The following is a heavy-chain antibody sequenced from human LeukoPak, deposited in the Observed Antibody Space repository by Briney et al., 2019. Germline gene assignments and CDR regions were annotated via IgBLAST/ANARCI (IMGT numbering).Heavy chain of an antibody. V-gene: IGHV4-59*01. D-gene: IGHD1-26*01. CDR1: GGSISSYY. CDR3: ARIDGGGSGSSSDAFDI. Sequence: PSETLSLTCTVSGGSISSYYWSWIRQPPGKGLEWIGYIYYSGSTNYNPSLKSRVTISVDTSKNQFSLKLSSVTAADTAVYYCARIDGGGSGSSSDAFDIWGQGTMVTVSS. CDR2: IYYSGST. J-gene: IGHJ3*02.